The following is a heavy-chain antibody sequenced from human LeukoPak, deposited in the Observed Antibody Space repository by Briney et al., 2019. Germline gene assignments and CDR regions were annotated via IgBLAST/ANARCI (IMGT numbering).Heavy chain of an antibody. Sequence: GGSLRLSCVASGFTFSSYSMNWVRQAPGKGLEWVSRINSDGSSTSYADSVKGRFTISRDNAKNTLYLQMNSLRAEDTAVYYCARAGVTMVRGVSGGPDYWGQGTLVTVSS. D-gene: IGHD3-10*01. J-gene: IGHJ4*02. CDR2: INSDGSST. V-gene: IGHV3-74*01. CDR3: ARAGVTMVRGVSGGPDY. CDR1: GFTFSSYS.